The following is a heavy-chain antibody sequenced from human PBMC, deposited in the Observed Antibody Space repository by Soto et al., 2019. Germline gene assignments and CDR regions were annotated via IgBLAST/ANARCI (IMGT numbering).Heavy chain of an antibody. CDR2: LYYSGST. D-gene: IGHD7-27*01. J-gene: IGHJ4*02. CDR3: ARRWGRTFDY. Sequence: QVQLQESGPGLVKPSETLSLTCTVSGGSISSYYWSWIRQPPGKGLEWIGYLYYSGSTNYAPFLKSRVTISVDTSKNQFSLKLSSVTAADTAVYYCARRWGRTFDYWGQGTLVTVSS. CDR1: GGSISSYY. V-gene: IGHV4-59*08.